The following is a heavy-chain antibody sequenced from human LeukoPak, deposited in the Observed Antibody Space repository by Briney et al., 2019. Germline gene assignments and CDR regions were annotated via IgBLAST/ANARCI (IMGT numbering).Heavy chain of an antibody. CDR3: ARGYDSSGYVYYYYYMDV. J-gene: IGHJ6*03. D-gene: IGHD3-22*01. V-gene: IGHV4-34*01. Sequence: KSSETLSLTCAVYGGSLSGYYWSWVRQPPGKGLEWIGEINHPGSTNFNPSLKSRVTISVDTSKNQFSPKLSSVTAADTAVYYCARGYDSSGYVYYYYYMDVWGKGTTVTVSS. CDR2: INHPGST. CDR1: GGSLSGYY.